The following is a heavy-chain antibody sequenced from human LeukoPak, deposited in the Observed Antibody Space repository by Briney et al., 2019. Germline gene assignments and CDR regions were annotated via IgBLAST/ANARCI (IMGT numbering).Heavy chain of an antibody. CDR3: ANYYDSSGYYALDM. CDR2: INEDGSEK. Sequence: GGSLRLSCAASGFTFSRYWMSWVRQAPGKGLERVANINEDGSEKNYVDSVKGRFTISRDNAKNSLYLEMNSLTAEDTAVYYCANYYDSSGYYALDMWGQGTMVTVSP. J-gene: IGHJ3*02. V-gene: IGHV3-7*01. CDR1: GFTFSRYW. D-gene: IGHD3-22*01.